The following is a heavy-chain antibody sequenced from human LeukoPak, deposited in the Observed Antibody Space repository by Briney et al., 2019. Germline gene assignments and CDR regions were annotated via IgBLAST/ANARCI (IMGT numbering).Heavy chain of an antibody. J-gene: IGHJ4*02. V-gene: IGHV3-11*04. CDR2: ISSSGSTI. D-gene: IGHD3-3*01. Sequence: GGSLRLSCAASGFTFSDYYMSWIRQAPGKGLEWVSYISSSGSTIYYADSVKGRFTISRDNAKNSLYLQMNSLRAEDTAVYYCARGLASITIFGVARGYYFDYWGQGTLVTVSS. CDR3: ARGLASITIFGVARGYYFDY. CDR1: GFTFSDYY.